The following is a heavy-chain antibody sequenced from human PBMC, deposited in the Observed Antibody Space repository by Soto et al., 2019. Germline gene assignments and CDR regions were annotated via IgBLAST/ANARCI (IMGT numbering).Heavy chain of an antibody. CDR2: IYYSGTT. CDR1: GVSISSYY. CDR3: ARDQRLRQNWFDP. D-gene: IGHD6-25*01. J-gene: IGHJ5*02. V-gene: IGHV4-59*01. Sequence: PSETLSLTCTVSGVSISSYYWSWIRQPPGKGLEWIGYIYYSGTTNYNPSLKSRVTISADTSKNQFSLNLTSVTAADTAVYYCARDQRLRQNWFDPWGQGTLVTVS.